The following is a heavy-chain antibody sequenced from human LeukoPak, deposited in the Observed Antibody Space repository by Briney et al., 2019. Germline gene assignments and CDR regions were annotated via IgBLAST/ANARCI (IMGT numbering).Heavy chain of an antibody. V-gene: IGHV3-30*03. CDR1: GFTFRSYG. CDR3: APIEGAFDI. CDR2: ISYDGSNK. Sequence: GGSLRLSCAASGFTFRSYGMHWVRQAPGKGLEWVAVISYDGSNKYYADSVKGRFTISRDNSKNTLYLQMNSLRAEDTAVYYCAPIEGAFDIWGQGTMVTVSS. J-gene: IGHJ3*02.